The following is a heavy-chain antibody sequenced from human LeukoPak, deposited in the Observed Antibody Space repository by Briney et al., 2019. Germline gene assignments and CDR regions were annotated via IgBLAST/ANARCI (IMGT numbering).Heavy chain of an antibody. CDR1: GYTFTSYY. J-gene: IGHJ4*02. CDR2: INPSGGST. D-gene: IGHD6-13*01. Sequence: ASVKVSCKASGYTFTSYYMHWVRQAPGQGLEWMGIINPSGGSTNYAQKFQGRVTITADESTSTAYMELSSLRSEDTAVYYCAREGAYSSSWFEYWGQGTLVTVSS. V-gene: IGHV1-46*01. CDR3: AREGAYSSSWFEY.